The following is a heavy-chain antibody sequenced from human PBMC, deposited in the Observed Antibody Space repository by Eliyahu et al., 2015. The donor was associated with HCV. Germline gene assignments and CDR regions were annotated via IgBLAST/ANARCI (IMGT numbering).Heavy chain of an antibody. J-gene: IGHJ4*02. CDR1: GFTFNNYV. CDR2: ISRSGSTI. D-gene: IGHD3-16*01. V-gene: IGHV3-48*03. CDR3: GGFDY. Sequence: EVHLVXSGGGLVQPGGSLRLSCAASGFTFNNYVMNWVRQAPGKGLEWVSYISRSGSTIYYADSVKGRFTLSRDNAKNSLYLQMHSLRAEDTAVYYCGGFDYWGQGTLVHRLL.